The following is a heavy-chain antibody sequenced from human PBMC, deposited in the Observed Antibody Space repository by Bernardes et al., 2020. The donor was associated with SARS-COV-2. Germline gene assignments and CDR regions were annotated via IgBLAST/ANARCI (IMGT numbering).Heavy chain of an antibody. CDR1: GGSIRNYY. CDR3: VRSEGRGYST. Sequence: SETLSLTCTVSGGSIRNYYWTWIRQPPGKGLEWIAFMHSNGNTNYSPSLRSRVTISLDMSRNHVSLRLSSVTAADTAIYYCVRSEGRGYSTWGQGTRVTVSS. CDR2: MHSNGNT. D-gene: IGHD5-18*01. J-gene: IGHJ5*02. V-gene: IGHV4-59*01.